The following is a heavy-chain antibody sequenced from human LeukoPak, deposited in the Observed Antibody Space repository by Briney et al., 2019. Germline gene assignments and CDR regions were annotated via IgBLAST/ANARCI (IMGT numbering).Heavy chain of an antibody. Sequence: KTSETLSLTCTVSGGSISSYYWSWIRQPPGKGLEWIGYIYYSGSTNYNPSLKSRVTISVDTSKNQFSLKLSSVTAADTAVYYCARRGVVVVAATPFWFDPWGQGTLVTVSS. CDR3: ARRGVVVVAATPFWFDP. D-gene: IGHD2-15*01. CDR1: GGSISSYY. CDR2: IYYSGST. V-gene: IGHV4-59*12. J-gene: IGHJ5*02.